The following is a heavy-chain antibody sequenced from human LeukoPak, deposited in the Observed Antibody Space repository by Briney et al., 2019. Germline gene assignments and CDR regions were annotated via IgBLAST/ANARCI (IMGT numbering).Heavy chain of an antibody. V-gene: IGHV1-46*01. CDR3: ARAGEALDFDY. D-gene: IGHD3-10*01. CDR1: GYTFTSYY. CDR2: INPSGGST. J-gene: IGHJ4*02. Sequence: GASVKVSCKASGYTFTSYYMHWVRQAPGQGLEWMGIINPSGGSTSYAQKFQGRVTMTRDMSTSTVYMELSSLRSEDTAVYYCARAGEALDFDYWGQGTLVTVSS.